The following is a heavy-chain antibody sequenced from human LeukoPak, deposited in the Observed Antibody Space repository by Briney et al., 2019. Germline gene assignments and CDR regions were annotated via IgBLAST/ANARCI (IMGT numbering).Heavy chain of an antibody. CDR1: GGSIGSTTYY. CDR3: ARTPTALYAFDI. J-gene: IGHJ3*02. D-gene: IGHD4-11*01. CDR2: IYYSGST. Sequence: SETPSLTCTVSGGSIGSTTYYWSWIRQHPGKGLEWIGYIYYSGSTYYNPSLKSRVTISVDTSKNQFSLKVSSVTAADTAVYYCARTPTALYAFDIWGQGTMVTVSS. V-gene: IGHV4-31*03.